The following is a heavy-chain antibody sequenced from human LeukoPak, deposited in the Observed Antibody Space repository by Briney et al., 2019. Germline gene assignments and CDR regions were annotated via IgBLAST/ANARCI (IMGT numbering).Heavy chain of an antibody. Sequence: PSETLSLTCAVYGGSFSGYYWSWIRQPPGEGLEWIGEINHSGSTNYNPSLKSRVTISVDTSKNQFSLKLSSVTAADTAVYYCAREFYGDYVDYWGQGTLVTVSS. CDR2: INHSGST. CDR1: GGSFSGYY. V-gene: IGHV4-34*01. CDR3: AREFYGDYVDY. J-gene: IGHJ4*02. D-gene: IGHD4-17*01.